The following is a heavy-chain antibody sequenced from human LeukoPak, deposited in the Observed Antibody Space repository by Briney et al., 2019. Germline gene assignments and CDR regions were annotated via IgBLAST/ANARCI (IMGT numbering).Heavy chain of an antibody. CDR2: ISTRSTDI. CDR1: GFPFSSYA. CDR3: ARDPAFYDPSGSNFPHYFDY. J-gene: IGHJ4*02. D-gene: IGHD3-22*01. Sequence: PGGSLRLSCAVSGFPFSSYAMAWVRQAPGKGLEWVSSISTRSTDISYADSIKGRFTVSRDNAENSLYLQMNSLRAEDTAVYYCARDPAFYDPSGSNFPHYFDYWGQGTLVTVSS. V-gene: IGHV3-21*01.